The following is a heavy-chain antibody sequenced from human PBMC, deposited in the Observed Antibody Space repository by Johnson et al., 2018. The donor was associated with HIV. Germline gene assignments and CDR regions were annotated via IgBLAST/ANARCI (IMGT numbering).Heavy chain of an antibody. Sequence: VQLVESLRLSCAASGFSFSTYAMTWVRQAPGKGLQWVSTISGGGSGTYYADSVKGRYTISRDNAKNSLYLQMNSLRAEDTAFYYCARESIIWGDTRLLEGAFDIWGQGTMVTVSS. V-gene: IGHV3-23*01. D-gene: IGHD3-16*01. CDR1: GFSFSTYA. J-gene: IGHJ3*02. CDR3: ARESIIWGDTRLLEGAFDI. CDR2: ISGGGSGT.